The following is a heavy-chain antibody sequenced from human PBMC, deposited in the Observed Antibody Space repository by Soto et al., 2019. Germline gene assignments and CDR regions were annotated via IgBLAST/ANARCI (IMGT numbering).Heavy chain of an antibody. V-gene: IGHV4-39*01. Sequence: QLQLQESGPGLVKPSETLSLTCTVSGGSISSSSYYWGWIRQPPGKGLEWIGSIYYSGSTYYNPSLKNRVTISVDTSKTQFSLKLSSVTAADTAVYYCARQTGCSSTGCYSFDYWGQGTLVTVSS. J-gene: IGHJ4*02. CDR3: ARQTGCSSTGCYSFDY. D-gene: IGHD2-2*01. CDR2: IYYSGST. CDR1: GGSISSSSYY.